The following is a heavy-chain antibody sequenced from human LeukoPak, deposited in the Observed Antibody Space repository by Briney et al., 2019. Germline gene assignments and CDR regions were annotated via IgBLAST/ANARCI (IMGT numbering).Heavy chain of an antibody. J-gene: IGHJ5*02. CDR1: GFTFTSSA. D-gene: IGHD3-22*01. V-gene: IGHV1-58*02. CDR3: AADRLALVVSPFDP. CDR2: IVVGSGNT. Sequence: SVKVSCKSSGFTFTSSAMQRVRQARGQRLEWIGGIVVGSGNTNYAQKFQERVTITRDMSTSTAYMELSSLRSEDTAVYYCAADRLALVVSPFDPWGQGTLVTVSS.